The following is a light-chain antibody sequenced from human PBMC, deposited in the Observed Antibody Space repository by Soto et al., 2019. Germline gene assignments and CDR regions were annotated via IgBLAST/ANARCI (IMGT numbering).Light chain of an antibody. CDR1: QGINNY. Sequence: DIQMPQSQSSLSAAVVYIFPITCLASQGINNYLAWYQQKPGKVHVLIIYSASTLKSGVPSRFSGRGAGTDFTLTISSMQPEDFATYYCKKYDRAPRTFGQGTKVDIK. CDR2: SAS. J-gene: IGKJ1*01. V-gene: IGKV1-27*01. CDR3: KKYDRAPRT.